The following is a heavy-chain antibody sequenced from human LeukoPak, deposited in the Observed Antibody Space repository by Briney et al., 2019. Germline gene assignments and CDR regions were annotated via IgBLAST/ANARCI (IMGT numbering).Heavy chain of an antibody. CDR1: GFTVSSNY. CDR2: IYSGGST. V-gene: IGHV3-53*01. J-gene: IGHJ4*02. D-gene: IGHD6-13*01. Sequence: GGSLRLSCAASGFTVSSNYMSWVRQAPGKGLEWVSVIYSGGSTYYADSVKGRFTISRDNSKNTLYLQMNSLRAEDTAVYYCAKGILPTAAAAVDYWGQGTLVTLSS. CDR3: AKGILPTAAAAVDY.